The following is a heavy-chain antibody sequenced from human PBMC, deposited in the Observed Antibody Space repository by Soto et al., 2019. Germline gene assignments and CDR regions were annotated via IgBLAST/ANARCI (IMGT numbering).Heavy chain of an antibody. Sequence: GGSLRLSCAASGFTFSSYAMHWVRQAPGKGLEWVAVISYDGSNKYYADSVKGRFTISRDNSKNTLYLQMNSLRAEDTAVYYCASGSTYYYDSSGYSFFDYWGQGTLVTVSS. V-gene: IGHV3-30-3*01. D-gene: IGHD3-22*01. CDR2: ISYDGSNK. J-gene: IGHJ4*02. CDR1: GFTFSSYA. CDR3: ASGSTYYYDSSGYSFFDY.